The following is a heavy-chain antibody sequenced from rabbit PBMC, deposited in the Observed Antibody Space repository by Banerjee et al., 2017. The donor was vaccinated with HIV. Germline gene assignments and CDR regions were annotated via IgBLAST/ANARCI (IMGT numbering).Heavy chain of an antibody. V-gene: IGHV1S45*01. CDR1: GFSFSSSYW. CDR2: IYAGSSGST. CDR3: ARSSTSYTGYGL. J-gene: IGHJ4*01. D-gene: IGHD1-1*01. Sequence: QEQLEESGGDLVKPEGSLTLTCTASGFSFSSSYWICWVRQAPGKGLEWIACIYAGSSGSTYYASWAKGRFTISKTSSTTVTLQMTSLTAADTATYFCARSSTSYTGYGLWGQGTLVTVS.